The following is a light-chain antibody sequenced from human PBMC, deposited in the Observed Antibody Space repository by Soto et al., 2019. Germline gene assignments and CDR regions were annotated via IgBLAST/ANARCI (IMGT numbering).Light chain of an antibody. CDR1: SSNIGNNY. Sequence: QSVLTQPPSVSAAPGQKVTISCSGSSSNIGNNYVSWYQQLPGTAPKLLIYDNNKRPSGIPDRFSGSKSGTSATLGITGLQTGDEADYYCGTWDSSLSHVVFGGGTQLTAL. CDR3: GTWDSSLSHVV. CDR2: DNN. V-gene: IGLV1-51*01. J-gene: IGLJ2*01.